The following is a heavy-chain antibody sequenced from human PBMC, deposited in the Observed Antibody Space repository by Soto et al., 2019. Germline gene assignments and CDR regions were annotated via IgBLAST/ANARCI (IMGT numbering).Heavy chain of an antibody. CDR1: GYTFTRYG. J-gene: IGHJ5*02. CDR3: ARGVARRAHNWFDP. D-gene: IGHD2-15*01. Sequence: ASVKVSCKASGYTFTRYGISWVRQAPGQGLEWMGWISAYNGNTNYAQKLQGRVTMTTDTSTSTAYMELRSLRSDDTAVYYCARGVARRAHNWFDPWGQGTLVTVSA. V-gene: IGHV1-18*01. CDR2: ISAYNGNT.